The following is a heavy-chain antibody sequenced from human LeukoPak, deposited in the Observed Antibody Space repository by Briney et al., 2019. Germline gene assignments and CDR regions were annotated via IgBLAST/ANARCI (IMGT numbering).Heavy chain of an antibody. J-gene: IGHJ5*02. Sequence: ASVKVSCKASGYTFTGYYMHWVRQAPGQGLEWMGWINPNSGGTNYAQKFQGRVTMTRDTSISTAYMELSRLRSDDTAVYYCARVVVVPAAGSHNWFDPWGQGTLVTVSS. D-gene: IGHD2-2*01. CDR3: ARVVVVPAAGSHNWFDP. V-gene: IGHV1-2*02. CDR2: INPNSGGT. CDR1: GYTFTGYY.